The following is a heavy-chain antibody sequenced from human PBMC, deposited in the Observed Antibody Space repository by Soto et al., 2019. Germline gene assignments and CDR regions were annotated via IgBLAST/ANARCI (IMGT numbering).Heavy chain of an antibody. CDR1: GGSISSSSYY. D-gene: IGHD3-22*01. Sequence: QLQLQESGPGLVKPSETLSLTCTVSGGSISSSSYYWGWIRQPPGKGLEWIGSIYYSGSTYYNPSLKSRVTISVDTSKNQFSLKLSSVTAADTAVYYCAITYYYDSSGYYGDYWGQGTLVTVSS. CDR2: IYYSGST. V-gene: IGHV4-39*01. CDR3: AITYYYDSSGYYGDY. J-gene: IGHJ4*02.